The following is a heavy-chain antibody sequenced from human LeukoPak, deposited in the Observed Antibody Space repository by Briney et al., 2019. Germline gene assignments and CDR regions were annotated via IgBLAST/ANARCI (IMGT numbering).Heavy chain of an antibody. CDR2: FDPEDGET. V-gene: IGHV1-24*01. Sequence: GASVKVSCKVSGYTLTELSMHWVRQAPGKGLEWMGGFDPEDGETIYAHKFQGRVTMTEDTSTDTAYMELSSLRSEDTAVYYCATSHSYDYVWGSYRIFDYWGQGTLVTVSS. J-gene: IGHJ4*02. CDR1: GYTLTELS. CDR3: ATSHSYDYVWGSYRIFDY. D-gene: IGHD3-16*02.